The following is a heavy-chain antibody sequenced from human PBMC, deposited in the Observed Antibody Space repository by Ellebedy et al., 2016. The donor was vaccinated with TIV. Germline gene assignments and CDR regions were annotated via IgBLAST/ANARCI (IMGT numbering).Heavy chain of an antibody. CDR2: IRDRPNSYTT. CDR1: GFTFSNHY. J-gene: IGHJ3*01. Sequence: GGSLRLSCAASGFTFSNHYMDWVRQAPGKGLEWIARIRDRPNSYTTDYAASVEGRFAISRDDSQRSLFLQMNSLKTEDTAVYFCVRARGASDFWGQGTMVTVSS. CDR3: VRARGASDF. V-gene: IGHV3-72*01.